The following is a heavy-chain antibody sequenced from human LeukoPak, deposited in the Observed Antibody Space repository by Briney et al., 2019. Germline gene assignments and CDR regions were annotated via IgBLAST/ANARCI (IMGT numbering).Heavy chain of an antibody. CDR1: GFTFSSYA. Sequence: GGSLRLSCAASGFTFSSYAMSWVRQAPGKGLEWVSAISTSGGSTYYADSVKGRFTISRDNSKNTQSLQMNSLRAEDTAVYYCAKDPRRNYYDSSGYLVYWGQGTLVTVSS. V-gene: IGHV3-23*01. D-gene: IGHD3-22*01. J-gene: IGHJ4*02. CDR3: AKDPRRNYYDSSGYLVY. CDR2: ISTSGGST.